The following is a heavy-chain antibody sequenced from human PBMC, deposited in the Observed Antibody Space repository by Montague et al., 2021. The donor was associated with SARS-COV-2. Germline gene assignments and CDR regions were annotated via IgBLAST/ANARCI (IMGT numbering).Heavy chain of an antibody. J-gene: IGHJ6*02. D-gene: IGHD1-26*01. CDR1: GGSITSSSYY. CDR2: IYYSGRT. Sequence: SETLSLTCTVSGGSITSSSYYWGWIRQPPGKGLEWIGSIYYSGRTYYNPSLTSRVTISVDTSKNQFSLKLSSVTAADTAVYYCARLAPDSGSPNGYYYNGMDVWGQGTTVTVSS. V-gene: IGHV4-39*01. CDR3: ARLAPDSGSPNGYYYNGMDV.